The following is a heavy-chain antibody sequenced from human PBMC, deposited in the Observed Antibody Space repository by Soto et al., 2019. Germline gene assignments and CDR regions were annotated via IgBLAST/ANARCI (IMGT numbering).Heavy chain of an antibody. CDR3: ARSGCSGGSCYPPLDQFGP. Sequence: SVKVSCKASGGTFSSYAISWVRQAPGQGLEWMGGIIPIFGTANYAQKFQGRVTITADESTSTAYMELSSLRSEDTAGYYCARSGCSGGSCYPPLDQFGPWGQGTLVTVSS. V-gene: IGHV1-69*13. J-gene: IGHJ5*02. CDR1: GGTFSSYA. CDR2: IIPIFGTA. D-gene: IGHD2-15*01.